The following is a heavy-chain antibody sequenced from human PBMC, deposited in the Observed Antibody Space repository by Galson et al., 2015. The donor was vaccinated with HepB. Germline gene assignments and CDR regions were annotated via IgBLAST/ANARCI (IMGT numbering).Heavy chain of an antibody. Sequence: SLRLSCAASGLTFSNAWVSWVRQAPGKGLEWVAVTWSDGINNYYADSVKGRFTISRDNFENTLYLQMKSLRAEDTAVYYCAKDAYRSSYYFDSWGQGTLVTVSS. CDR2: TWSDGINN. CDR3: AKDAYRSSYYFDS. D-gene: IGHD3-16*01. V-gene: IGHV3-33*06. CDR1: GLTFSNAW. J-gene: IGHJ4*02.